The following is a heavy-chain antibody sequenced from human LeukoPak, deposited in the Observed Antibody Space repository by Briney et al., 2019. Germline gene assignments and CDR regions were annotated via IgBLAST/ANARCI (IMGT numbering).Heavy chain of an antibody. D-gene: IGHD3-10*01. J-gene: IGHJ6*03. CDR1: GFTFSSYS. V-gene: IGHV3-48*04. CDR2: ISSSSSTI. Sequence: PGGSLRLSCAASGFTFSSYSMNWVRQAPGKGLEWVSYISSSSSTIYYADSVKGRFTISRDNAKNSLYLQMNSLRAEDTAVYYCARERRGWVTVHYYYYYYMDVWGKGTTVTVSS. CDR3: ARERRGWVTVHYYYYYYMDV.